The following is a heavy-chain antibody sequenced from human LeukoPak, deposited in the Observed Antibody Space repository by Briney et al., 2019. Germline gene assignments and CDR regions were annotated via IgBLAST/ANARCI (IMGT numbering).Heavy chain of an antibody. CDR3: ARAKRATGMFVRVNECFDY. D-gene: IGHD1-1*01. CDR1: GYTFTGYY. Sequence: GASVKVSCKASGYTFTGYYMHWVRQAPGQGLEWMGWINPNSGGTNYAQKFQGRVTMTRDTSISTAYMELSRLRSDDTAVYYCARAKRATGMFVRVNECFDYWGQGTLVTVSS. V-gene: IGHV1-2*02. CDR2: INPNSGGT. J-gene: IGHJ4*02.